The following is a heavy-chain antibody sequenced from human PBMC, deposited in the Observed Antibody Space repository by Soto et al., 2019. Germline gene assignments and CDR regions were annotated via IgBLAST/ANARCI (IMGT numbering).Heavy chain of an antibody. V-gene: IGHV4-61*07. Sequence: SRVTISVDTSKNQFSLKLSSVTAADTAVYYCASHDYGDYPFDYWGQGTLVTVSS. J-gene: IGHJ4*02. D-gene: IGHD4-17*01. CDR3: ASHDYGDYPFDY.